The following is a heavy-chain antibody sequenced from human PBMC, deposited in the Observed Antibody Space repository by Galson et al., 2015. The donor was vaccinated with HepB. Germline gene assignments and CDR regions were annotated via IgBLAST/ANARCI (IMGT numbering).Heavy chain of an antibody. CDR1: GDSVSSNSAA. CDR3: ARGEEGSLEGYYYYYMDV. CDR2: TYYRSKWYN. Sequence: CAISGDSVSSNSAAWNWIRQSPSRGLEWLGRTYYRSKWYNDYAVSVKSRITINPDTSKNQFSLQLNSVTPEDTAVYYCARGEEGSLEGYYYYYMDVWGKGTTVTVSS. D-gene: IGHD3-10*01. V-gene: IGHV6-1*01. J-gene: IGHJ6*03.